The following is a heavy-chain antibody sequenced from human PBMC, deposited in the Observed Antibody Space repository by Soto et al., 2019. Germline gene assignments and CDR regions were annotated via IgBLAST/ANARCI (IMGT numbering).Heavy chain of an antibody. V-gene: IGHV1-18*01. CDR2: ISAYNGNT. J-gene: IGHJ4*02. CDR3: ATSGEVSSSSWYAD. CDR1: GYTFTSYG. D-gene: IGHD6-13*01. Sequence: QVQLVQSGAEVKKPGASVKVSCKASGYTFTSYGISWVRQAPGQGLEWMGWISAYNGNTNYAQKLQGRVTMTTDTSTSTGCMELRSLRSGDTAVYYCATSGEVSSSSWYADWGQGALVTVSS.